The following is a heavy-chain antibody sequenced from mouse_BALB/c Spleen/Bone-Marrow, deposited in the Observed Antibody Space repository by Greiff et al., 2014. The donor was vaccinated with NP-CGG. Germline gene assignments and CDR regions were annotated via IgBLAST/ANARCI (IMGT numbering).Heavy chain of an antibody. Sequence: EVQGVESGGGLVQPGGSRKLSCAASGFTFSDYGMAWVRQAPGKGPEWVAFISNLAYSIYYADTVTGRFTISRENAKNTLYPEMSSLRSEDTAMYYCAREGGAMDYWGQGTSVTVSS. V-gene: IGHV5-15*02. J-gene: IGHJ4*01. CDR3: AREGGAMDY. CDR1: GFTFSDYG. CDR2: ISNLAYSI.